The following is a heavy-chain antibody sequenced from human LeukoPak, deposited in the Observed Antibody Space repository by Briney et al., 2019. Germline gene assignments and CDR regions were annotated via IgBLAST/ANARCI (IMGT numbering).Heavy chain of an antibody. Sequence: GASVKVSCKASGFTFTHYGISWVRQAPGQGLEWMGWISAYDGKTNYAQKVQGTITMTTDTSTSTAYMELRSLRSDDTAVYYCARTPRAAVVVADAFDIWGQGTMVTVSS. CDR1: GFTFTHYG. CDR3: ARTPRAAVVVADAFDI. CDR2: ISAYDGKT. J-gene: IGHJ3*02. D-gene: IGHD3-22*01. V-gene: IGHV1-18*01.